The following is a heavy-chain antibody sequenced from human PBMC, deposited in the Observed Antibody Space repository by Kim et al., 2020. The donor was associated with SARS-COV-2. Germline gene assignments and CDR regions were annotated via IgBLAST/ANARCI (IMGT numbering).Heavy chain of an antibody. J-gene: IGHJ5*02. Sequence: ASVKVSCKASGYTFTSYGISWVRQAPGQGLEWMGWISAYNGNTNYAQKLQGRVTMTTDTSTSTAYMELRSLRSDDTAVYYCARDRTIFGVVNWFDPWGQGTPVTVSS. CDR3: ARDRTIFGVVNWFDP. CDR2: ISAYNGNT. V-gene: IGHV1-18*01. CDR1: GYTFTSYG. D-gene: IGHD3-3*01.